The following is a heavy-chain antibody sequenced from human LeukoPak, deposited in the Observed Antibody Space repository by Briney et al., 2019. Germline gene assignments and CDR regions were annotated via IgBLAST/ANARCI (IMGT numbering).Heavy chain of an antibody. D-gene: IGHD6-13*01. CDR1: GYTFTSYY. CDR2: INPSGGST. CDR3: ARDLRGIAAAGTWDP. Sequence: ASVKVSCKASGYTFTSYYMHWVRQAPGQGLEWMGIINPSGGSTSYAQKFQGRVTMTRDTSTSTVYMELSSLRSEDTAVYYCARDLRGIAAAGTWDPWGQGTLVTVSS. J-gene: IGHJ5*02. V-gene: IGHV1-46*01.